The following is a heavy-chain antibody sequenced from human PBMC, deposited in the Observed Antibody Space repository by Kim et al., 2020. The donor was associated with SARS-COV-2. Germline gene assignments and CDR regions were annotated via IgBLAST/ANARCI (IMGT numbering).Heavy chain of an antibody. CDR3: ARHRHLVTSGITYNYFDF. V-gene: IGHV4-39*01. Sequence: SETLSLTCSVSGDSINNVHYFWAWIRQPPGKGLEWIGSVSYTGTTFYNPSLKSPVSISVDTAKNTFSLKVISVTATDTAAYYCARHRHLVTSGITYNYFDFWGQGTRVNVS. J-gene: IGHJ4*02. D-gene: IGHD2-21*02. CDR1: GDSINNVHYF. CDR2: VSYTGTT.